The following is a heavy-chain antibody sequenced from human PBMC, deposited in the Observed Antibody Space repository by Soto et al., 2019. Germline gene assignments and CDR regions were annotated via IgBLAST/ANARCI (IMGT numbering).Heavy chain of an antibody. CDR3: ASELGDNTASPLDS. J-gene: IGHJ4*02. Sequence: QVQLVQSGAEVKKPGSSVKVSCKASGVTFSSETISWVRQAPGQGLEWVGGITPLFGTANYAQKFQGRVTITVDEPTSPHYIELSSLRSDDAAVYCCASELGDNTASPLDSGGQGKLVSVSS. CDR1: GVTFSSET. CDR2: ITPLFGTA. D-gene: IGHD2-21*01. V-gene: IGHV1-69*01.